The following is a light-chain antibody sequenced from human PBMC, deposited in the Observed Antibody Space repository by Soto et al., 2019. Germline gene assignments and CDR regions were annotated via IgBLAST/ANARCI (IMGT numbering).Light chain of an antibody. CDR3: QQYSRT. J-gene: IGKJ1*01. V-gene: IGKV3-20*01. CDR1: QSVSNIY. CDR2: GAS. Sequence: ETVLTQSPGTLSLSPWERATLSCRASQSVSNIYLAWYQQRPGQAPRLLIYGASTRATGIPDRFSGSGSGTDFTLTISRLEPEDFAVYYCQQYSRTFGPGTKVDIK.